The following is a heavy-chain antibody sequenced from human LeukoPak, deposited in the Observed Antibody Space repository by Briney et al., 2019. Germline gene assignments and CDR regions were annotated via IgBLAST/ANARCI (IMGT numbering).Heavy chain of an antibody. CDR2: INHSGST. CDR3: ARAYLYADY. Sequence: SETLSLTCAVYGGSFSGYYWSWIRQPPEKGLEWIGEINHSGSTNYNPSLKSRVTISVDTSKNQFSLKLSSVTAADTDVYYCARAYLYADYWGQGTLVTVSS. D-gene: IGHD5/OR15-5a*01. CDR1: GGSFSGYY. J-gene: IGHJ4*02. V-gene: IGHV4-34*01.